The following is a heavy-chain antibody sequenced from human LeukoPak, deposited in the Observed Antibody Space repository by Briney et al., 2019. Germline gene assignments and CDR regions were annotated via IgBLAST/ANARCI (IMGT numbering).Heavy chain of an antibody. CDR1: GGSFSGYY. CDR2: INHSGST. Sequence: SETLSLTCAVYGGSFSGYYWSWIRQPPGKGLEWIGEINHSGSTNYNPSLKSRVTISVDTSKNQFSLKLSSVIAADTAVYYCARDNRYDSSGYAFDYWGQGTLVTVSS. D-gene: IGHD3-22*01. V-gene: IGHV4-34*01. CDR3: ARDNRYDSSGYAFDY. J-gene: IGHJ4*02.